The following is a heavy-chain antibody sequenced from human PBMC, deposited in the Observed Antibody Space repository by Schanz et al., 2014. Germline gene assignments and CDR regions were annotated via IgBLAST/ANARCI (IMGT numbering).Heavy chain of an antibody. D-gene: IGHD5-12*01. V-gene: IGHV1-69*04. Sequence: QVQLVQSGAEVKKPGASVKVSCKASGYTFTSSGFSWVRQAPGQGPEWMGRIIPILGIGNDAQKFQGRVTISADKSTSTAYMELSSLRSEDTAVYYCARPRATPYYSYAMDVWGQGTTVTVSS. CDR3: ARPRATPYYSYAMDV. CDR2: IIPILGIG. J-gene: IGHJ6*02. CDR1: GYTFTSSG.